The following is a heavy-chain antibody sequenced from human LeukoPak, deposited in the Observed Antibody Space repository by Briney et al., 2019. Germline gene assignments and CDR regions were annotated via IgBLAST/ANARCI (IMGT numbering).Heavy chain of an antibody. Sequence: QAGESLRLSCAASGFTFSNYWMGWVRQAPGKGLEWVANINQDGSEKYYVDSVKGRFTISRDNAKNSLYLQMNSLRVEDTAVYYCARDPWVDLVSVAAAISFDCWGQGTLVTVSS. CDR1: GFTFSNYW. J-gene: IGHJ4*02. V-gene: IGHV3-7*01. D-gene: IGHD2-2*01. CDR2: INQDGSEK. CDR3: ARDPWVDLVSVAAAISFDC.